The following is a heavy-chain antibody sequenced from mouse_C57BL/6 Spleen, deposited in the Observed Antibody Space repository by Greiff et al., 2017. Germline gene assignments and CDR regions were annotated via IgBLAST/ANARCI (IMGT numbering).Heavy chain of an antibody. CDR1: GYTFTSYW. CDR3: TSYYGSDYFDY. Sequence: EVQLQQSGTVLARPGASVKMSCKTSGYTFTSYWMHWVKQRPGQGLEWIGAIYPGNSDTSYNQKFKGKAKLTAVTSASTAYMELSSLTNEDSAVYYCTSYYGSDYFDYWGQGTTLTVSS. D-gene: IGHD1-1*01. CDR2: IYPGNSDT. J-gene: IGHJ2*01. V-gene: IGHV1-5*01.